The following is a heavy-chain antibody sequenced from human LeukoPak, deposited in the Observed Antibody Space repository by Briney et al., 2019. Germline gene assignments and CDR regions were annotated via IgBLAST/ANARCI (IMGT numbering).Heavy chain of an antibody. J-gene: IGHJ5*02. CDR3: AKTGRPNNSGWYRWFDP. V-gene: IGHV4-4*09. CDR2: SCNSGDT. CDR1: GDSISTYY. D-gene: IGHD6-19*01. Sequence: SDTLSLTCTVSGDSISTYYWSWIRQPPGKGQEWIGCSCNSGDTNYNPSLKSRVTISVDTSKNQFALNLSSVTAADTAVYYCAKTGRPNNSGWYRWFDPWGQGTLVTVSS.